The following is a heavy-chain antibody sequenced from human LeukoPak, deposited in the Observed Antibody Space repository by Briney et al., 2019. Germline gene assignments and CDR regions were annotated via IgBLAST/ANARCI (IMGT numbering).Heavy chain of an antibody. D-gene: IGHD2-15*01. Sequence: GGSLRLSCAASGFTFSSYSMSWVRQAPGKGLEWVSSISSSSSYIYYADSVKGRFTISRDNAKNSLCLQMNSLRAEDTAVYYCARVRCSGGSCYPYYFYGMDVWGQGTTVTVSS. J-gene: IGHJ6*02. CDR1: GFTFSSYS. V-gene: IGHV3-21*01. CDR2: ISSSSSYI. CDR3: ARVRCSGGSCYPYYFYGMDV.